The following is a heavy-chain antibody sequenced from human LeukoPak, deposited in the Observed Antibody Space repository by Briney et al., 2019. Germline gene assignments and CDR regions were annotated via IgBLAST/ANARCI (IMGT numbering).Heavy chain of an antibody. CDR1: GYTFSSFD. V-gene: IGHV1-8*01. J-gene: IGHJ4*02. Sequence: ASVKVSCKASGYTFSSFDMNWVRQAPGQGLEWMGWINPNSDDTVYGQKFQGRLTLTRDNSTSTAYMELSSLTSDDTAVYFCARSVAGQGYWGQGTLVTVSS. D-gene: IGHD6-19*01. CDR3: ARSVAGQGY. CDR2: INPNSDDT.